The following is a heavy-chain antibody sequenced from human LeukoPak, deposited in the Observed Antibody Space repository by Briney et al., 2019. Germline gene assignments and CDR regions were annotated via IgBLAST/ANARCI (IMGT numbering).Heavy chain of an antibody. Sequence: GASVKVSCKVSGYTLTELSMHWVRQAPGKGLEGMGGFDPEDGETIYAQKFQGRVTMTEDTSTDTAYMELSSLRSEDTAVYYCATDPDDYGDYEVAHWGQGTLVTVSS. J-gene: IGHJ4*02. CDR3: ATDPDDYGDYEVAH. CDR2: FDPEDGET. V-gene: IGHV1-24*01. D-gene: IGHD4-17*01. CDR1: GYTLTELS.